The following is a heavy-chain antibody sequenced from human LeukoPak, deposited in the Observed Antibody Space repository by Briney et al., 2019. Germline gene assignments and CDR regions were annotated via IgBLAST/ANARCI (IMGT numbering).Heavy chain of an antibody. J-gene: IGHJ4*02. CDR1: GGSISSGGYY. V-gene: IGHV4-31*03. CDR3: ARDFWGEGGNRRFDY. D-gene: IGHD4-23*01. Sequence: PSETLSLTCTVSGGSISSGGYYWSWIRQHPGKGLECIGYIYYSGSTYYNPSLKSRVTISVDTSKNQFSLKLSSVTAADTAVYYCARDFWGEGGNRRFDYWGQGTLVTVSS. CDR2: IYYSGST.